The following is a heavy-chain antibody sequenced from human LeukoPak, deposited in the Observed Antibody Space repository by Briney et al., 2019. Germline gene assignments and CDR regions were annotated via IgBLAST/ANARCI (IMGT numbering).Heavy chain of an antibody. Sequence: GASVKVSCKTSGYTFTSYYMHWVRQAPGLGPEWMGIISPTGGTTSYAQKFQGRVTITADESTSTAYMELSSLRSEDTAVYYCARESVEQQLVFDYWGQGTLVTVSS. CDR1: GYTFTSYY. CDR2: ISPTGGTT. D-gene: IGHD6-13*01. CDR3: ARESVEQQLVFDY. J-gene: IGHJ4*02. V-gene: IGHV1-46*01.